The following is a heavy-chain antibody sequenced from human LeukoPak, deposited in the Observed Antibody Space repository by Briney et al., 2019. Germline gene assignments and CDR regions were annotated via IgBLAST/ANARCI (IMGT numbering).Heavy chain of an antibody. J-gene: IGHJ4*02. CDR3: ARKTDSGGQGDY. V-gene: IGHV3-66*01. D-gene: IGHD3-22*01. Sequence: AGGSLRLSCAASGFTVSRNYMSWVRQAPGKGLECVSVIYSGGNTYYTDSVKGRFTISRDNSKNTLYLQVNSLRAEDTAVYYCARKTDSGGQGDYWGPGTLVTVSS. CDR1: GFTVSRNY. CDR2: IYSGGNT.